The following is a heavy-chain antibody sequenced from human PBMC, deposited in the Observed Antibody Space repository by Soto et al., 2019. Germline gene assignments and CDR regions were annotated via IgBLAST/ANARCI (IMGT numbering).Heavy chain of an antibody. V-gene: IGHV4-30-4*01. J-gene: IGHJ5*02. Sequence: QLQESGPGLVKPSQTLSLTCTVSGGSTSRGDYYWSWIRQPPGKGLEWIGYIYYSGSTYYNPSLKGRVTISVDTSKNQFSLKVSSVTAADTAVYYCATQQDYGDYGRIDPWGQGTLVTVSS. CDR2: IYYSGST. CDR1: GGSTSRGDYY. D-gene: IGHD4-17*01. CDR3: ATQQDYGDYGRIDP.